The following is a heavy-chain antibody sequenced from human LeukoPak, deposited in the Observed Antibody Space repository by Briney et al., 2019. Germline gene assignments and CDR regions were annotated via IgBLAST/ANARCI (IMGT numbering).Heavy chain of an antibody. V-gene: IGHV5-51*01. Sequence: GESLKISCQGYGYSFTTNWIGWVRQKPGEGLEWKGAIYPGNSDTKYRPSFQGQVTISAGKTTNTAYLQWTRLEASDTAMYYCARPVHDFWSHDAFDMWGQGTMVIVSS. D-gene: IGHD3-3*01. CDR3: ARPVHDFWSHDAFDM. CDR1: GYSFTTNW. J-gene: IGHJ3*02. CDR2: IYPGNSDT.